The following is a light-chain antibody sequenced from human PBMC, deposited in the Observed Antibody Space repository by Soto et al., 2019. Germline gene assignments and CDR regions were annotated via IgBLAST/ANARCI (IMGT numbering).Light chain of an antibody. V-gene: IGKV3-15*01. CDR1: QSVSNN. J-gene: IGKJ5*01. CDR2: GAS. CDR3: QQRSNWPT. Sequence: EIVMTQSPATLSVSPGERVTLSCRASQSVSNNLVWYQQKPGQSPRLLIYGASTRATGIPARFSGSGSGTDLTLTISSLEPEDFAVYYCQQRSNWPTFGQGTRLEI.